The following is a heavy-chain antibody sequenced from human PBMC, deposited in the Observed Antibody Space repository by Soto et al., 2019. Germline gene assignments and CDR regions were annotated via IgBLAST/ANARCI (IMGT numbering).Heavy chain of an antibody. Sequence: LSLTCDVSVGFMSSYYWSWVRQPPGKXLEWIGYIYSSGTHNYNPSLESRLTISIDTSKNQFSLRLSSVTAADTAVYYCARVQMATLFFDYWGQGTPVTVSS. J-gene: IGHJ4*02. CDR3: ARVQMATLFFDY. V-gene: IGHV4-59*01. CDR1: VGFMSSYY. D-gene: IGHD5-12*01. CDR2: IYSSGTH.